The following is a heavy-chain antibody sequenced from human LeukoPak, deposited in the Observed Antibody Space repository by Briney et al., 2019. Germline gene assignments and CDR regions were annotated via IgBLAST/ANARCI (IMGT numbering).Heavy chain of an antibody. J-gene: IGHJ4*02. D-gene: IGHD1-26*01. Sequence: SETLSLTCTVSGASISNYYWSWIRQPPGKGLEWIGYMYYSGSTNYNPSLKSRVTISVDTSQNQFSLKLSSVTAADTAVYYCAKMYSETFDVHYFDSWGQGTLVTVSS. CDR3: AKMYSETFDVHYFDS. CDR2: MYYSGST. CDR1: GASISNYY. V-gene: IGHV4-59*08.